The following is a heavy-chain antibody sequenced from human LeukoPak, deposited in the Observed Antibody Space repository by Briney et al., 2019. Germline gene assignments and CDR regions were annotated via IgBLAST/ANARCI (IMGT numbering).Heavy chain of an antibody. CDR3: ARDLHPRYYLPDY. CDR2: IKEDGSET. V-gene: IGHV3-7*04. Sequence: GGSLRLSCVASAFAFSGNWMSWVRQAPGKGLEWVASIKEDGSETYYVDSVKGRFTIPRDNAKNSLYLQMNSLRAEDTAVYYCARDLHPRYYLPDYWGQGTLVTVSS. J-gene: IGHJ4*02. CDR1: AFAFSGNW. D-gene: IGHD1-26*01.